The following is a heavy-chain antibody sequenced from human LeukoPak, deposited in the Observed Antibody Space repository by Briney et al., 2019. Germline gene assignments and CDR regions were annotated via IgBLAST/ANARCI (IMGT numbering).Heavy chain of an antibody. CDR2: IYISGST. CDR3: ARDRGTWNDDGFDY. V-gene: IGHV4-4*07. J-gene: IGHJ4*02. D-gene: IGHD1-1*01. CDR1: GGSINSCY. Sequence: SETLSLTCTVSGGSINSCYWSWIRQPAGKGLEWIGRIYISGSTKYNPSLKSRVTMSVDTSKNQFSLKLSSVTAADTALYYCARDRGTWNDDGFDYWGQGTLVTVSS.